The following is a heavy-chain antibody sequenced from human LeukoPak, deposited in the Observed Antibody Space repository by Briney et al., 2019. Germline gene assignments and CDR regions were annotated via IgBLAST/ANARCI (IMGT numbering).Heavy chain of an antibody. CDR3: ARDYGYSYGLDY. Sequence: ASETLSLTCTVSGGSISSYYWSWIRQPPGKGLEWIGYIYYSGSTNYNPSLKSRVTISVDTSKNQFSLKLSSVSAADTAVYYCARDYGYSYGLDYWGQGTLVTVSS. CDR2: IYYSGST. CDR1: GGSISSYY. J-gene: IGHJ4*02. V-gene: IGHV4-59*01. D-gene: IGHD5-18*01.